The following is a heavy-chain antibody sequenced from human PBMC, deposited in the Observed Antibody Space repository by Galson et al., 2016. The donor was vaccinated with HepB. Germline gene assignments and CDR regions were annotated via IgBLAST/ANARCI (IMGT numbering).Heavy chain of an antibody. J-gene: IGHJ5*02. D-gene: IGHD2-2*01. CDR3: ARGYGSTSSNWFDP. V-gene: IGHV4-30-4*01. CDR1: GGSISSGDYY. Sequence: TLSLTCTVSGGSISSGDYYWSWIRQPPGKGLEWIGYIYYSGSTYYKPSLKSRVTISVDTSKNQFSLKLSSVTAADTAVYYCARGYGSTSSNWFDPWGQGTLVTVSS. CDR2: IYYSGST.